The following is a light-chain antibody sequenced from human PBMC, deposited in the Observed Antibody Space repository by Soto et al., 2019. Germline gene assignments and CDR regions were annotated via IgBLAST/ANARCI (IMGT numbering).Light chain of an antibody. CDR1: QSLSRF. V-gene: IGKV3-11*01. CDR2: DAS. J-gene: IGKJ4*01. CDR3: QQRLNWPLT. Sequence: EVVLTQSPATLSLSPGERATLSCRASQSLSRFLAWYQQKPGQAPRLLIYDASNRATGIPGRFTGTGSGTDYTLPISSLEPEDFAVYYCQQRLNWPLTFGGGTRVEIK.